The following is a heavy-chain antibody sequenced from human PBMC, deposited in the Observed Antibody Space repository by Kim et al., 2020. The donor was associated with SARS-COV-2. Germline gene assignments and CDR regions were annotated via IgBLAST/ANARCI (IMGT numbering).Heavy chain of an antibody. V-gene: IGHV3-21*01. CDR3: ARDSGSYYIY. J-gene: IGHJ4*02. D-gene: IGHD1-26*01. Sequence: YIYYADSVKGRFTISRDNAKNSLYLQMNSLRAEDTAVYYCARDSGSYYIYWGQGTLVTVSS. CDR2: YI.